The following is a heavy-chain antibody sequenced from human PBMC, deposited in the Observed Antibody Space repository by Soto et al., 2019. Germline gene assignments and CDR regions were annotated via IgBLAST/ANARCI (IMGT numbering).Heavy chain of an antibody. Sequence: GGSLRLSCAASGFTFSSYSMNWVRQAPGKGLEWVSYISSSSSTIYYADSVKGRFTISRDNAKNSLYLQMNSLRAEDTAVYYCARHGSGSYYPVDSWGQGTLVTVSS. J-gene: IGHJ4*02. CDR1: GFTFSSYS. V-gene: IGHV3-48*01. CDR2: ISSSSSTI. CDR3: ARHGSGSYYPVDS. D-gene: IGHD3-10*01.